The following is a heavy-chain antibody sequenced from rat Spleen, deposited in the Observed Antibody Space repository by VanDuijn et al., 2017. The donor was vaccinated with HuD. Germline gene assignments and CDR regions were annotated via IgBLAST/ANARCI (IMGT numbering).Heavy chain of an antibody. CDR3: ARKGILRPGGDYFDY. CDR1: GFTFNNYW. CDR2: ITSGGSNT. D-gene: IGHD1-6*01. V-gene: IGHV5-31*01. J-gene: IGHJ2*01. Sequence: EVQLVESGGGLVQPGRSLKLSCVASGFTFNNYWMTWIRQAPGKGLEWVASITSGGSNTYYPDSVKGRFTISRDNAKSSLYLQMDSLRSEDTATYYCARKGILRPGGDYFDYWGQGVMVTVSS.